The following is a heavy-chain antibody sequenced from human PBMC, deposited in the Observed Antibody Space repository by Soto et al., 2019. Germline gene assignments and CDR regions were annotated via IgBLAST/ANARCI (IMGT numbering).Heavy chain of an antibody. CDR1: GFTFSSYA. CDR3: AKGQNNWNPWGFDP. CDR2: ISGSGGST. V-gene: IGHV3-23*01. J-gene: IGHJ5*02. D-gene: IGHD1-20*01. Sequence: EVQLLESGGGLVQPGGSLRLSCAASGFTFSSYAMSWVRQAPGKGLEWVSVISGSGGSTYYADSVKGRFTISRDNSKNALYLQINSLRAEDTAVYYCAKGQNNWNPWGFDPWGQGTLVTVSS.